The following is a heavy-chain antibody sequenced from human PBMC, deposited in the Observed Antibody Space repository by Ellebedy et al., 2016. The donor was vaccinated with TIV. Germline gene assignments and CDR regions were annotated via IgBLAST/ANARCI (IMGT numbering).Heavy chain of an antibody. CDR2: INAGNGNT. CDR3: ARDRDYGTFDY. J-gene: IGHJ4*02. D-gene: IGHD4-17*01. Sequence: AASVKVSCKASGYTFTSYAMHWVRQSPAQRLEWMGWINAGNGNTKYSQKFQGRVTITRDTSASTAYMELSSLRSEDTAVYYCARDRDYGTFDYWGQGTLVTVSS. CDR1: GYTFTSYA. V-gene: IGHV1-3*01.